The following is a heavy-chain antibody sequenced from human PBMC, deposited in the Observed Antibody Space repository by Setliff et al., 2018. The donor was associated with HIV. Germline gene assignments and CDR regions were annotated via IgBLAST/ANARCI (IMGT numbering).Heavy chain of an antibody. CDR1: GGSISSSSYY. CDR3: ARLPLRGGRSDY. Sequence: SETLSLTCTVSGGSISSSSYYWGWIRQPPGKGLEWIGNIYYSGSTYYNPSLKSRVTISVDTSKNQFSLKLSSVTAADTAVYYCARLPLRGGRSDYWGQGTLVTVSS. J-gene: IGHJ4*02. CDR2: IYYSGST. D-gene: IGHD3-16*01. V-gene: IGHV4-39*01.